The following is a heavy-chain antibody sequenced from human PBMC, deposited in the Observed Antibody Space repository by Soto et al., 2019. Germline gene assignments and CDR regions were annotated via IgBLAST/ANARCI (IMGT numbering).Heavy chain of an antibody. CDR2: ISSYGGST. V-gene: IGHV3-64*01. CDR3: AREDCGSTSCFGFDH. J-gene: IGHJ4*02. D-gene: IGHD2-2*01. Sequence: GGSLRLSCAASGFTFSSYTMHWVRQAPGKGLEYVSTISSYGGSTYYANSVKGRFTISRDNSKNTLYLQMGSLRAEDMAVYYCAREDCGSTSCFGFDHWGPGTLGTVSS. CDR1: GFTFSSYT.